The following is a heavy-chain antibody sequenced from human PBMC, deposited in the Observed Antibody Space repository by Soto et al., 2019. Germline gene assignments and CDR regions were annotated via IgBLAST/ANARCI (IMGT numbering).Heavy chain of an antibody. D-gene: IGHD3-16*01. J-gene: IGHJ2*01. V-gene: IGHV3-30*03. CDR2: ISYDGKQT. Sequence: GXSMRLACGAPGVTFKDYGLHWFRQAPGKGLEWVAVISYDGKQTYYADSVKGRFTISKDKSKRTLFLQMNSLRVDDTAVYYCARDGWGSNWYFDLWGRGTLVTVSS. CDR3: ARDGWGSNWYFDL. CDR1: GVTFKDYG.